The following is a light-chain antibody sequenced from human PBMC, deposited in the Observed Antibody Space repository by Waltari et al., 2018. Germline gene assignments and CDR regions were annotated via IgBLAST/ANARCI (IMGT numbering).Light chain of an antibody. CDR3: SSYSTSTYPI. CDR2: QVS. J-gene: IGLJ2*01. Sequence: QSALTQPASVSASLGQSITLRCTGTGRAIGAYDYVSWYQQHPGKAPKLIIFQVSNRPSGVSDRFSASKSGMTASLSISGLRTDDEAIYYCSSYSTSTYPIFGGGTKVTVL. V-gene: IGLV2-14*01. CDR1: GRAIGAYDY.